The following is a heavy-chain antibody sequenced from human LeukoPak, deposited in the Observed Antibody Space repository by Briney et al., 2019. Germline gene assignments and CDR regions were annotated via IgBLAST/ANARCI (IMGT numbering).Heavy chain of an antibody. CDR3: AKDPLPQVGWYFDL. J-gene: IGHJ2*01. CDR1: GFTFSTYA. D-gene: IGHD2-2*01. CDR2: ISGNGGST. Sequence: PGGSLRLSCAASGFTFSTYAMTWVRQAPGKGLEWVSGISGNGGSTHYADSVKGRFSISRDNSKNTLYLQMNSLRAEDTAVYYCAKDPLPQVGWYFDLWGRGTLVTVSS. V-gene: IGHV3-23*01.